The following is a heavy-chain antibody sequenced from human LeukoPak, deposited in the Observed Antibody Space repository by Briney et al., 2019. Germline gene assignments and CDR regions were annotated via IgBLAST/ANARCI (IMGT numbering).Heavy chain of an antibody. J-gene: IGHJ4*02. Sequence: PGGSLRLSCAASGFTFSNAWMTWVRQAPGKGLEWMGRIDPSDSYTKYSPSFQGHVTISADKSISTAYLQWSSLKASDTAMYYCARRYGTSWYYFDDWGQGTLVTVSS. CDR1: GFTFSNAW. V-gene: IGHV5-10-1*01. CDR3: ARRYGTSWYYFDD. CDR2: IDPSDSYT. D-gene: IGHD6-13*01.